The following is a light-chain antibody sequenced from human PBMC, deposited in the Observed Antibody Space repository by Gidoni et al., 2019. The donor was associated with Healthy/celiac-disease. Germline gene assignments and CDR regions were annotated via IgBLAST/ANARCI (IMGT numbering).Light chain of an antibody. V-gene: IGKV1-39*01. J-gene: IGKJ1*01. CDR3: QQTYSTPWT. Sequence: DIHLTQSPSSLSASIGDGVTITCRASDSMASYINWYQQLPGKAPSLLIYTASNLERGVPSRFSGSGSGAEFTLTITDLQAEDFATYYCQQTYSTPWTFGQGTYV. CDR2: TAS. CDR1: DSMASY.